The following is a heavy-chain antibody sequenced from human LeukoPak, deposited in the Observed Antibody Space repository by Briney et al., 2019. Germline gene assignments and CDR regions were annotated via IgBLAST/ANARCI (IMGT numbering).Heavy chain of an antibody. CDR3: AKDPLLYSSSWPYYFDY. CDR1: GFTFDDYA. J-gene: IGHJ4*02. CDR2: ISWNSGSI. Sequence: PGRSLRLSCAASGFTFDDYAMHWVRQAPGKGLEWVSGISWNSGSIGFADSVKGRFTISRDNTKNSLYLQMNSLRAEDTALYYCAKDPLLYSSSWPYYFDYWGQGTLVTVSS. D-gene: IGHD6-13*01. V-gene: IGHV3-9*01.